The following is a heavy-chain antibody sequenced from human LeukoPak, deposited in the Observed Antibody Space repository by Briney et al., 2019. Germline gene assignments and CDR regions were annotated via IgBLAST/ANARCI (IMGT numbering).Heavy chain of an antibody. D-gene: IGHD6-19*01. J-gene: IGHJ4*02. CDR1: GFTFSSYG. CDR3: AEDPTHRSAQWLVGSYFDY. Sequence: GRSLRLSCAASGFTFSSYGMHWVRQAPGKGLEWVAVISYDGSNKYYADSVKGRFTISRDNSKNTLYLQMDSLRAEDTAVYYCAEDPTHRSAQWLVGSYFDYWGQGSLVTVSS. CDR2: ISYDGSNK. V-gene: IGHV3-30*18.